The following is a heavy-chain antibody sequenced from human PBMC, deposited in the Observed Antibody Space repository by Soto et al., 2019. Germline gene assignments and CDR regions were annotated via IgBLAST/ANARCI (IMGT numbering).Heavy chain of an antibody. CDR2: INGYNGNT. CDR3: ARMGDVPYYYYGMDV. D-gene: IGHD3-16*01. J-gene: IGHJ6*02. Sequence: QVQLVQSGAEVKKPGASVKVSGKASGYTFSTYGISWVRQAPGKGLEGMGWINGYNGNTNYAPKLQGRITMTTDTSTTTAYMELRSLRSDDTAVYYCARMGDVPYYYYGMDVWGQGTTVTVSS. V-gene: IGHV1-18*01. CDR1: GYTFSTYG.